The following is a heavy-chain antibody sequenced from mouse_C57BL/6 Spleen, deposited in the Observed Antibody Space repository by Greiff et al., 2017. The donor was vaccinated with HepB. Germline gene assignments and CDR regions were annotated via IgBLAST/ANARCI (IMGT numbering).Heavy chain of an antibody. Sequence: EVQLQQSGAELVRPGASVKLSCTASGFNIKDDYMHWVKQRPEQGLEWIGWIDPENGDTEYASKFQGKATIPADTSSNTAYLQLSSLTSEDTAVYDCTRGYGNYWFAYWGQGTLVTVSA. V-gene: IGHV14-4*01. CDR3: TRGYGNYWFAY. CDR1: GFNIKDDY. J-gene: IGHJ3*01. CDR2: IDPENGDT. D-gene: IGHD2-1*01.